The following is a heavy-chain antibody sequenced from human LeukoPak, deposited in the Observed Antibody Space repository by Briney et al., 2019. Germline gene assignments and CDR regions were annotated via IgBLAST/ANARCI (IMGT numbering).Heavy chain of an antibody. V-gene: IGHV3-48*04. CDR2: ISSSSSTI. J-gene: IGHJ3*02. CDR1: GFTFSSYS. Sequence: GGSLRLSCAASGFTFSSYSMNWVRQAPGKGLEWVSYISSSSSTIYYADSVKGRFTISRDNAKNSLYLQMNSLRAEDTAVYYCARDRIEWGNPVAFDIWGQGTMVTVSS. D-gene: IGHD2-8*01. CDR3: ARDRIEWGNPVAFDI.